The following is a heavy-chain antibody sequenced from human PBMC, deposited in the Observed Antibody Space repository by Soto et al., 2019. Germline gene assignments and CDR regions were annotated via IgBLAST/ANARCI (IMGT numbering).Heavy chain of an antibody. CDR3: ARENENYYGSGSYYPDFDY. J-gene: IGHJ4*02. D-gene: IGHD3-10*01. V-gene: IGHV1-69*01. CDR2: LIPIFGTA. Sequence: QVQLVQSGAEVKKPGSSVKVSCKASGGTFSSYAISWVRQAPGQGLEWMGGLIPIFGTANYAQKFQGRVTITADESTSTAYLELSSLRSEDTAVYYCARENENYYGSGSYYPDFDYWGQGTLVTVSS. CDR1: GGTFSSYA.